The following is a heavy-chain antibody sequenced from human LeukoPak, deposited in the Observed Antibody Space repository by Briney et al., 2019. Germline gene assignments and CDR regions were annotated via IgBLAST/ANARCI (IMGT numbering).Heavy chain of an antibody. J-gene: IGHJ4*02. CDR3: AKVMYYYDSSGYYPSDY. V-gene: IGHV3-30-3*01. D-gene: IGHD3-22*01. CDR2: ISYDGSNK. CDR1: GFTFSSYA. Sequence: PGGSLRLSCAASGFTFSSYAMNWVRQAPGKGLEWVAVISYDGSNKYYADSGKGRFTISRDNSKNTLYLQMNSLTAEDTAVYYCAKVMYYYDSSGYYPSDYWGQGTLVTVSS.